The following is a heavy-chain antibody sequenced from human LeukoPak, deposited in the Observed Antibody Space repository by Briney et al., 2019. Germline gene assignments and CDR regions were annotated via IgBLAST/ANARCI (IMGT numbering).Heavy chain of an antibody. D-gene: IGHD3-10*01. V-gene: IGHV1-18*01. CDR2: TSGYNGNT. Sequence: GASVKVSCKASGYTFISYGINWVRQAPGQGLEWMGWTSGYNGNTNYAQNLQGRVTMTRDTSTSTAYMELRSLRSDDTAVYYCARELGGAGSYFFPYYGMDVWGQGTTVTVSS. J-gene: IGHJ6*02. CDR3: ARELGGAGSYFFPYYGMDV. CDR1: GYTFISYG.